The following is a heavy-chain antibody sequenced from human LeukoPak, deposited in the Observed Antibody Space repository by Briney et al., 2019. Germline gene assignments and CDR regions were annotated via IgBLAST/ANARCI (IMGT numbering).Heavy chain of an antibody. CDR2: IIPIFGTA. D-gene: IGHD6-13*01. V-gene: IGHV1-69*05. CDR1: GGTFSSYA. J-gene: IGHJ4*02. CDR3: ARDRPSSWTIPPDY. Sequence: ASVKVSCKASGGTFSSYAITWVRQAPGQGLEWMGRIIPIFGTANYAQKFQGRVTMTTDTSTSTAYMELRSLRSDDTAVYYCARDRPSSWTIPPDYWGQGTLVTVSS.